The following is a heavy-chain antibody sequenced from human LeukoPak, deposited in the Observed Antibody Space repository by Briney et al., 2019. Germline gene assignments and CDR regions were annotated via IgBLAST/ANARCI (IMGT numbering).Heavy chain of an antibody. CDR1: GYSFTSYW. CDR3: ARRGDILTGYLGD. D-gene: IGHD3-9*01. CDR2: IYPGDSDT. Sequence: GEPLKISCKGSGYSFTSYWIGWVRQMPGKGLEWMGIIYPGDSDTRCSPSFQGQVTISADKSISTAYLQWSSLKASDTAMYYCARRGDILTGYLGDWGQGTLVTVSS. V-gene: IGHV5-51*01. J-gene: IGHJ4*02.